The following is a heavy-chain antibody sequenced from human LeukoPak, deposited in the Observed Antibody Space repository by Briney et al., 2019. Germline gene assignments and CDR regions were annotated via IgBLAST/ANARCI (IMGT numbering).Heavy chain of an antibody. D-gene: IGHD3-10*01. CDR1: GGSISNYY. Sequence: SETLSLTCTVSGGSISNYYWSWTRQPAGKGLEWIGHIYTSGSPNYNPSLKSRVTMSVDTSKNQFSLKLSSVTAADTAVYYCARAQPYGSVFDYWGQGTLVTVSS. CDR2: IYTSGSP. CDR3: ARAQPYGSVFDY. J-gene: IGHJ4*02. V-gene: IGHV4-4*07.